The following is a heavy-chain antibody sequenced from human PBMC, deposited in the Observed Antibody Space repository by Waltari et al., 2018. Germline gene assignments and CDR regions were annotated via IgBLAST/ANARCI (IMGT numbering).Heavy chain of an antibody. CDR2: VYSTGAA. CDR3: AESDSGSWQYFFNS. J-gene: IGHJ4*02. CDR1: AGSVRGHY. V-gene: IGHV4-4*07. Sequence: QMKLLESGPGLVKPSETLSLTCPVSAGSVRGHYGSWIRPPAGKGLEWIGRVYSTGAANYNPSLGRRATISVDTTKKQVSLMLTSVTAADTAMYFCAESDSGSWQYFFNSWGPGALVTVSS. D-gene: IGHD6-19*01.